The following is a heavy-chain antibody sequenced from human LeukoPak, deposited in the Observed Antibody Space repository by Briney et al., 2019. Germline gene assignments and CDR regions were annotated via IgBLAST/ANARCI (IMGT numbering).Heavy chain of an antibody. J-gene: IGHJ4*02. D-gene: IGHD3-16*01. Sequence: GGSLRLSCAASGFTFSSYSMNWVRQAPGKGLEWVSSISSSSSYIYYANSVKGRFTISRDNAKNSLYLQMNSLRAEDTAVYYCARDGGGEVDYWGQGTLVTVSS. CDR3: ARDGGGEVDY. CDR2: ISSSSSYI. V-gene: IGHV3-21*01. CDR1: GFTFSSYS.